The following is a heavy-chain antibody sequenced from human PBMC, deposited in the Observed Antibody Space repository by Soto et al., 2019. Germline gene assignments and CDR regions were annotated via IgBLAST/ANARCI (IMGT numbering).Heavy chain of an antibody. Sequence: NLSLTCTVSVGSISSCDYYWSWIRHPPGKGLEWIGYIYYSGSTYDNPSLKSRVTISVDTSKNQFSLKLSSVTAADTAVYYCARYGDPSSGYYFAYWGQGTLVTV. J-gene: IGHJ4*02. CDR2: IYYSGST. CDR1: VGSISSCDYY. CDR3: ARYGDPSSGYYFAY. V-gene: IGHV4-30-4*01. D-gene: IGHD3-22*01.